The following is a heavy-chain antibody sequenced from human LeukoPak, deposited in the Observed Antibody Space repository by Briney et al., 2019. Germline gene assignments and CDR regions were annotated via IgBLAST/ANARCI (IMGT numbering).Heavy chain of an antibody. CDR3: AREHCSGGSCYPQYGAFDI. CDR2: IYYSGST. J-gene: IGHJ3*02. CDR1: GVSISRYY. D-gene: IGHD2-15*01. Sequence: SETLSLTCTVSGVSISRYYWSWIRQPPGKGREWRGYIYYSGSTNYNPSLKSRVTISVDTSKNQFSLKLSSVTAADTAVYYCAREHCSGGSCYPQYGAFDIWGQGTMVTVSS. V-gene: IGHV4-59*01.